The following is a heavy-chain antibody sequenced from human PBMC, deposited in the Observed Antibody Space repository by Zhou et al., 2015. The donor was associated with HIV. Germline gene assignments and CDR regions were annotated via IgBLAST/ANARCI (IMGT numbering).Heavy chain of an antibody. CDR2: IVPIFNTT. CDR3: ARDRPSGSYCWFDP. J-gene: IGHJ5*02. CDR1: GGTFTSYA. Sequence: QVQLVQSGAEVKKPGSSVKVSCKASGGTFTSYAISWVRQAPGQGLEWMGGIVPIFNTTKYAQKFQGRVTITADKSTSTAYMELSSLRSEDTAVYYCARDRPSGSYCWFDPWGRGNP. V-gene: IGHV1-69*06. D-gene: IGHD1-26*01.